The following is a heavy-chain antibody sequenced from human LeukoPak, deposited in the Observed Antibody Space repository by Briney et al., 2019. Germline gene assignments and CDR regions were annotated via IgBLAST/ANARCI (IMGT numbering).Heavy chain of an antibody. CDR3: ARDDAGQLGSPTY. CDR2: IYYSGST. Sequence: SETLSLTCTVSGGSISSYYWSWIRQPPGKGLEWIGYIYYSGSTNYNPSFKSRVTISVDTSKNQFSLKLSSVTAADTAVYYCARDDAGQLGSPTYWGQGTLVTVSS. CDR1: GGSISSYY. D-gene: IGHD1-1*01. J-gene: IGHJ4*02. V-gene: IGHV4-59*01.